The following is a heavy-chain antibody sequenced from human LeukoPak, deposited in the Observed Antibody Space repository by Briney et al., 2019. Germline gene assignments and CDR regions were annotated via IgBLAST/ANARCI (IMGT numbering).Heavy chain of an antibody. CDR1: GGSVSSGSYY. Sequence: SETLSLTCTVSGGSVSSGSYYWSWIRQPPGKGLEWIGYIYYSGSTNYNPSLKSRVTISVDTSKNQFSLKLSSVTAAYTAVYYCARIKSYYDILTGYQGTRDAFDIWGQGTMVTVSS. J-gene: IGHJ3*02. D-gene: IGHD3-9*01. V-gene: IGHV4-61*01. CDR3: ARIKSYYDILTGYQGTRDAFDI. CDR2: IYYSGST.